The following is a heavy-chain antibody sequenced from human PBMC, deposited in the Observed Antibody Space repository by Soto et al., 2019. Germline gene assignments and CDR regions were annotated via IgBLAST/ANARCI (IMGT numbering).Heavy chain of an antibody. J-gene: IGHJ6*02. D-gene: IGHD2-2*01. V-gene: IGHV3-23*01. CDR1: GFTFSSYA. CDR3: AKDLGAGGVVPAAIYYYYYGMDV. CDR2: ISGSGGST. Sequence: WGSLRLSCAASGFTFSSYAMSWVRQAPGKGLEWFSAISGSGGSTYYADSVKGRFTISRDNSKNTLYLQMNSLRAEDTAVYYCAKDLGAGGVVPAAIYYYYYGMDVWGQGTTVNVSS.